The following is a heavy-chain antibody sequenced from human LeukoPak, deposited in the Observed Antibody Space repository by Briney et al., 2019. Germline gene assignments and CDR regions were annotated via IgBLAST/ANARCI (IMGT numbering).Heavy chain of an antibody. Sequence: PGGSLRLSCAASGFTFSSYSMNWVRQAPGKGLEWVSSISSSSSYIYYADSVKGRFTISRDNAKNSLYLQMNSLRAEDTAVYYCAREATDYGDYVADAFDIWGQGTMVTVSS. D-gene: IGHD4-17*01. J-gene: IGHJ3*02. CDR1: GFTFSSYS. CDR3: AREATDYGDYVADAFDI. V-gene: IGHV3-21*01. CDR2: ISSSSSYI.